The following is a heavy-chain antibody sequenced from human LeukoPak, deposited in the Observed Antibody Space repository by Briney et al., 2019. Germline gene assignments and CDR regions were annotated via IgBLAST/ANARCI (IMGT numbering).Heavy chain of an antibody. CDR2: IYSGGST. CDR1: GFTVSSNY. D-gene: IGHD3-16*01. V-gene: IGHV3-53*01. Sequence: GGSLRLSCAASGFTVSSNYMSWVRQAPGKGLEWVSVIYSGGSTYYADSVKGRFTISRDNSRNTLYLQMNSLRAEDTAVFYCAKPPETTFPVFGYWGQGTLVTVSS. CDR3: AKPPETTFPVFGY. J-gene: IGHJ4*02.